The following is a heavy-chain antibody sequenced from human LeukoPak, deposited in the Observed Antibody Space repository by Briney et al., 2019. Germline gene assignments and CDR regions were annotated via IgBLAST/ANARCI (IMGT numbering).Heavy chain of an antibody. D-gene: IGHD4-23*01. CDR1: GGSISSDF. V-gene: IGHV4-59*01. CDR2: IYHSGST. Sequence: SETLSLTCTVSGGSISSDFWGWIRQPPGKGLEYIGYIYHSGSTTYNPALKSRLTISLDKSNNQFSLNLSSVTAADTAMYYCARYKTTVVLGAFDVWGQGTMVTVPS. J-gene: IGHJ3*01. CDR3: ARYKTTVVLGAFDV.